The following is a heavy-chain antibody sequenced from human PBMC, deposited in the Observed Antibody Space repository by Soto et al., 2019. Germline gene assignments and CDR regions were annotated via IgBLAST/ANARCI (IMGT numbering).Heavy chain of an antibody. V-gene: IGHV3-30*18. Sequence: VGSLRLSCAASGFTFSSYGMHWVREARGNGLEWVAVISYDGNKKYYADSVKGRFTISRDNSKNTLYLQVNSLRAEDTAVYYCAKDPHVVVVVAADEPTFDYWGQGTLVTVSS. CDR2: ISYDGNKK. D-gene: IGHD2-15*01. J-gene: IGHJ4*02. CDR1: GFTFSSYG. CDR3: AKDPHVVVVVAADEPTFDY.